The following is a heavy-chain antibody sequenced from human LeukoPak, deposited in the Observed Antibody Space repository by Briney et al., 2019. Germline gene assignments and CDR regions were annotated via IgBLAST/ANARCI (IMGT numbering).Heavy chain of an antibody. CDR2: INPSGGST. J-gene: IGHJ3*02. CDR1: GYTFTSYY. CDR3: ASARYNWNYYAFDI. Sequence: ASVKVSCKASGYTFTSYYMHWVRQAPGQVLAWMGIINPSGGSTSYAQKLQGRVTMTRDMSTSTVYMELSSLRSEDTAVYYCASARYNWNYYAFDIWGQGTMVTVSS. V-gene: IGHV1-46*01. D-gene: IGHD1-7*01.